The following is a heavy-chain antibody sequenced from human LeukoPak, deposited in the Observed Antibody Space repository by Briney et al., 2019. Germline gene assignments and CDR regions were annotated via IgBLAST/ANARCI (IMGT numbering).Heavy chain of an antibody. CDR2: IYYSGST. J-gene: IGHJ4*02. D-gene: IGHD2-15*01. Sequence: SETLSLTCTVSGGSISSYYWSWIRQPPGKGLEWIGYIYYSGSTNYNPSLKSRVTISVDTSKNQFSLKLSSVTAADTAVYYCARGGSTIDYWGQGTLVTVSS. V-gene: IGHV4-59*01. CDR1: GGSISSYY. CDR3: ARGGSTIDY.